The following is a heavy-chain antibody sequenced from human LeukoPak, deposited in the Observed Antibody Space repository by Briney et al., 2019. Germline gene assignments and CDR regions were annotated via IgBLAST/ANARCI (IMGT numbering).Heavy chain of an antibody. Sequence: PSETLSLTCTVSGGSISSSSYYWGWIRQPPGKGLEWIGSIYYSGSTYYNPSLKSRVTISVDTSKNQFSLKLSSVTVADTAVYYCARQYSYYDFWSGYRPNWFDPWGQGTLVTVSS. V-gene: IGHV4-39*01. CDR3: ARQYSYYDFWSGYRPNWFDP. D-gene: IGHD3-3*01. CDR2: IYYSGST. CDR1: GGSISSSSYY. J-gene: IGHJ5*02.